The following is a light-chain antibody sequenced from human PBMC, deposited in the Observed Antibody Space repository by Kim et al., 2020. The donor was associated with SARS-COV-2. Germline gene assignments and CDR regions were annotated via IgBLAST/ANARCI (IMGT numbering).Light chain of an antibody. CDR1: RSNIGTNS. CDR3: AAWDDSLDGLWV. Sequence: TVIISCSGSRSNIGTNSVTWYRQLPGTAPKLLIYNDNQRPSGVPDRFSGSKSGTSASLAISGLQSDDEADYYCAAWDDSLDGLWVFGGGTQLTVL. J-gene: IGLJ3*02. CDR2: NDN. V-gene: IGLV1-44*01.